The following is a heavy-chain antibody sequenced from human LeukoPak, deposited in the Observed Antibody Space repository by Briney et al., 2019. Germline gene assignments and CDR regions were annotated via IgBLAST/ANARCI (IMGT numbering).Heavy chain of an antibody. D-gene: IGHD4/OR15-4a*01. CDR1: GLTLSNYN. V-gene: IGHV3-21*01. J-gene: IGHJ5*02. CDR3: VRIPNGANFPNWFDP. Sequence: GGSLRLSCSASGLTLSNYNMNRVRRAPEKGLEWISSISGSSDYKYYADSVKGRFTISRDNAKNSLYLQMNSLRADDTAVYYCVRIPNGANFPNWFDPWGQGTLVTVSS. CDR2: ISGSSDYK.